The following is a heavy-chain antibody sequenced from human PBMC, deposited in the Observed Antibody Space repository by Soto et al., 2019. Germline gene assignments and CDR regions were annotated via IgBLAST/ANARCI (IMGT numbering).Heavy chain of an antibody. Sequence: GGSLRLSCAASGFTVSTNHRTWVRQTPGKGLEWVSIIYSNGNTYYADSVKGRFTISRDNSKNTLYLQMNSLRVDDTAVYYCVVEDLGMEVWGQGTTV. J-gene: IGHJ6*02. CDR1: GFTVSTNH. V-gene: IGHV3-53*01. CDR2: IYSNGNT. CDR3: VVEDLGMEV. D-gene: IGHD2-15*01.